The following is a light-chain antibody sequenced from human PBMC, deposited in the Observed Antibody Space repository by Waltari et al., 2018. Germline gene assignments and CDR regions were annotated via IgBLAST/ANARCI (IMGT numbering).Light chain of an antibody. Sequence: QPALTQPASVSGSPGQSITISCTGTSSAVWTYNLVSCDQLHPGKAPKLIIYESTRRPSGVSSRFSGSKSGNTASLTISGLQAEDEADYYCCSFAGSSPHVVFGGGTKLTVL. CDR1: SSAVWTYNL. V-gene: IGLV2-23*01. J-gene: IGLJ2*01. CDR3: CSFAGSSPHVV. CDR2: EST.